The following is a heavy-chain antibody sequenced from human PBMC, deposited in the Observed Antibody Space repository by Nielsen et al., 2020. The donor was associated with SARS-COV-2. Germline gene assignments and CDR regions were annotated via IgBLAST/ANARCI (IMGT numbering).Heavy chain of an antibody. CDR1: GFTFSSYA. CDR2: ISGSGGST. D-gene: IGHD1-26*01. J-gene: IGHJ4*02. CDR3: ARSSIVGATLFDY. Sequence: GVLKISCAASGFTFSSYAMSWVRQAPGKGLEWVSAISGSGGSTYYADSVKGRFTISRDNAKNSLYLQMNSLRAEDTAVYYCARSSIVGATLFDYWGQGTLVTVSS. V-gene: IGHV3-23*01.